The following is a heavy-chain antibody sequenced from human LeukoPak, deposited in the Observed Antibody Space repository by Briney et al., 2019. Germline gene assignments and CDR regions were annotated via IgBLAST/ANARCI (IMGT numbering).Heavy chain of an antibody. Sequence: SETLSLTCTISGGSVSDYYWSWIRQSPGKGLEWIGYIYHTGSTSYSPSLKSRVTMSVDTSKNQFFLKLSSVTAADTAVYYCARGLHYYGSGSYYTLPKDAFDIWGQGTMVTVSS. D-gene: IGHD3-10*01. CDR2: IYHTGST. CDR3: ARGLHYYGSGSYYTLPKDAFDI. CDR1: GGSVSDYY. J-gene: IGHJ3*02. V-gene: IGHV4-59*02.